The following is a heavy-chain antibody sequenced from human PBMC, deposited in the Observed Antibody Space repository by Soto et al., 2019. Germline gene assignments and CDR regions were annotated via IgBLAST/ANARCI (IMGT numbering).Heavy chain of an antibody. CDR3: ARHAVTVTTSVGMDV. CDR1: GYSFTSYW. J-gene: IGHJ6*02. CDR2: IDPSDSYT. Sequence: GESLKISCKGSGYSFTSYWISWVRQMPGKGLEWMGRIDPSDSYTNYSPSFQGHVTISADKSISTAYLQWSSLKASDTAMYYCARHAVTVTTSVGMDVWGQGTTVTVSS. D-gene: IGHD4-17*01. V-gene: IGHV5-10-1*01.